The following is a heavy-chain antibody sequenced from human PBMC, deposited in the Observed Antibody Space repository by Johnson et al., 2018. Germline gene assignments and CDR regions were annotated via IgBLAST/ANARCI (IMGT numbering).Heavy chain of an antibody. Sequence: QVQLQESGPGLVKPSETLSLTCTVSGGSISGYYWNWIRQPPGKGLEYIGYIYYSGSTNYNPSLKSRVTISVETSKSQFSLKLTSVTAADTAVYYCAREVRGATYGMDVWGQGTTVTVSS. CDR2: IYYSGST. V-gene: IGHV4-59*01. D-gene: IGHD1-26*01. CDR3: AREVRGATYGMDV. J-gene: IGHJ6*02. CDR1: GGSISGYY.